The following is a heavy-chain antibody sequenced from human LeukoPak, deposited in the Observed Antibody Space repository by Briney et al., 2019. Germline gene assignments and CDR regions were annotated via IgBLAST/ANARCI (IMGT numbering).Heavy chain of an antibody. J-gene: IGHJ4*02. CDR3: ARVPAYYDSSGYPDY. Sequence: SETLSLTCTVSGGSISSGGYYWSWLRQHPGKGLEWIGYIYYSGSTYYNPSLKSRVTISVDTSKNQFSLKLSSVTAADTAVYYCARVPAYYDSSGYPDYWGQGTLVTVSS. V-gene: IGHV4-31*03. CDR2: IYYSGST. CDR1: GGSISSGGYY. D-gene: IGHD3-22*01.